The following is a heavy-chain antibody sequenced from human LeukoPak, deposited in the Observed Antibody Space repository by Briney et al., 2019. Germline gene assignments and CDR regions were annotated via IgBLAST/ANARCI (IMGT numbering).Heavy chain of an antibody. CDR2: ISYDGSNK. V-gene: IGHV3-30*04. Sequence: GGSLRLSCAASGFTFSSYAMSWVRQAPGKGLEWVAVISYDGSNKYYADSVKGRFTISRDNSKNTLYLQMKSLRAEDTAVYYCARDRYSSSWNKRWLDPWGQGTLVTVSS. CDR1: GFTFSSYA. J-gene: IGHJ5*02. D-gene: IGHD6-13*01. CDR3: ARDRYSSSWNKRWLDP.